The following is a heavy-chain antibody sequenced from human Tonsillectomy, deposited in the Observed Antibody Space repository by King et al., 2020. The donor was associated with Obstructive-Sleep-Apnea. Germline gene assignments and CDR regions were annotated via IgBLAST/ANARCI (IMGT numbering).Heavy chain of an antibody. CDR2: IYHSGRT. J-gene: IGHJ3*02. Sequence: VQLQESGPGLVKPSGTLSLTCAVSAGSISSNNWWSWVRQPPGKGLEWIGEIYHSGRTNYNPSLKSRVTISLDKSKNQVSLKLSSETAADTAVYFCAREGAAGATEGAAGITAFDIWGQGTMVTVSS. CDR1: AGSISSNNW. D-gene: IGHD6-13*01. V-gene: IGHV4-4*02. CDR3: AREGAAGATEGAAGITAFDI.